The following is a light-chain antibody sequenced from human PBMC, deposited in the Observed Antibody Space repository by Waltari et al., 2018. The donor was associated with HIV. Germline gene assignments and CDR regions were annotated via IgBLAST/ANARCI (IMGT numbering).Light chain of an antibody. V-gene: IGKV1-27*01. CDR1: QDIGDS. CDR2: GAS. Sequence: DIRMTQSPSSVSTSVGDRITITCRATQDIGDSLAWYQQRPGQGPQLLIYGASILHSGVPSRFTDSGSRTYFTLSITSVQPEDVATYFCQKYNSAPHTFGQGTKVEI. CDR3: QKYNSAPHT. J-gene: IGKJ1*01.